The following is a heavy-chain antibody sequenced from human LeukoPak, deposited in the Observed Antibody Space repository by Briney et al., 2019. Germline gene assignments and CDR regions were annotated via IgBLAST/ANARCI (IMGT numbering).Heavy chain of an antibody. CDR1: GFIFSYFE. CDR3: VSRSSWTYYMDV. D-gene: IGHD6-13*01. Sequence: GGSLRLSCAASGFIFSYFEMNWVRQAPGKGLEWISYISSSGSSIYYADSVKGRFAISRDDAKSSFYLQMNGLRAEDTAIYYCVSRSSWTYYMDVWGKGITVSVSS. CDR2: ISSSGSSI. J-gene: IGHJ6*03. V-gene: IGHV3-48*03.